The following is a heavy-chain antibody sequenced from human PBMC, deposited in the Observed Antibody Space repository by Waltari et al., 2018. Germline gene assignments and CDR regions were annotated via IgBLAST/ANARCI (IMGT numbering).Heavy chain of an antibody. CDR3: AITLTRIPTYYCDY. CDR2: IYHSGST. J-gene: IGHJ4*02. V-gene: IGHV4-38-2*01. CDR1: GYSISSGYY. D-gene: IGHD4-4*01. Sequence: QVQLQESGPGLVKPSETLSLTCAVSGYSISSGYYWGRIRQPPGKGLEWIGSIYHSGSTYHNPSLMSRVTISGDTSKNQFPLKLSSVTAADTAVYYCAITLTRIPTYYCDYWGQGTLVTVSS.